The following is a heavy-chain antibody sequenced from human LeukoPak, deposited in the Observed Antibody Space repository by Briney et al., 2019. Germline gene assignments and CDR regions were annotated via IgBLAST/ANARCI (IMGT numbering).Heavy chain of an antibody. CDR2: IYYSGST. V-gene: IGHV4-61*01. Sequence: SETLSLTCIFSGGSISSISNYYWSWIRQPPGKGLAWIGYIYYSGSTNYNPSLKSRVTISIDTCKNQFSQKLISVTAADTAVYYCARSDCSGGSCYINFDYWGQGTLVTVSS. CDR3: ARSDCSGGSCYINFDY. J-gene: IGHJ4*02. CDR1: GGSISSISNYY. D-gene: IGHD2-15*01.